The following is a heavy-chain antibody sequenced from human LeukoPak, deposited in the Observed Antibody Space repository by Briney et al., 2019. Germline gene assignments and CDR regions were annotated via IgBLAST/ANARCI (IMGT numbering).Heavy chain of an antibody. J-gene: IGHJ5*02. V-gene: IGHV3-33*01. Sequence: GGSLRLSCAASGFTFSSYGMHWVRQPPGKWMEWEAVIWFDGSNKYYAYSEKGRFNISTNNSKNTPFLLMNSLRAEDTAVYYCARDLEHYDMLTGDSYCWFDPWGQEALVIVVS. CDR2: IWFDGSNK. CDR1: GFTFSSYG. CDR3: ARDLEHYDMLTGDSYCWFDP. D-gene: IGHD3-9*01.